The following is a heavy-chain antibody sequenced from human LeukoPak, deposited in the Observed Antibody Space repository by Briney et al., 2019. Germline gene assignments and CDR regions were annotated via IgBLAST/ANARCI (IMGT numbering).Heavy chain of an antibody. CDR3: ARYEENSGWYSYYFDY. CDR2: IYYSGST. J-gene: IGHJ4*02. D-gene: IGHD6-19*01. CDR1: GGSISSSSYY. Sequence: PSETLSLTCTVSGGSISSSSYYWGWIRQPPGKGLEWIGSIYYSGSTYYNPSLKSRVTISVDTSKNQFSLKLSSVTAADTAVYYCARYEENSGWYSYYFDYWGQGTLVTVSS. V-gene: IGHV4-39*01.